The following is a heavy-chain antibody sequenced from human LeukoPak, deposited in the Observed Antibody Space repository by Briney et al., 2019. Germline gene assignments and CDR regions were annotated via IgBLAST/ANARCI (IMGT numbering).Heavy chain of an antibody. J-gene: IGHJ4*02. D-gene: IGHD6-13*01. CDR1: GGSISSYY. Sequence: SETLSLTCTVSGGSISSYYWSWIRQPPGKGLEWIGYIYYSGSTNYNPSLKSRVTISVDTSKNQFSLKLKSVTTADTAVYYCARDEAAAGTLGFDYWGQGTLVTVSS. V-gene: IGHV4-59*01. CDR3: ARDEAAAGTLGFDY. CDR2: IYYSGST.